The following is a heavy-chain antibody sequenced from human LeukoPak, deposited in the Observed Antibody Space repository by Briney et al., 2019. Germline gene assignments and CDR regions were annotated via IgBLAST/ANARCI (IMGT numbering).Heavy chain of an antibody. CDR1: GFTFSSYS. CDR3: ARVSSSWYHEALDY. J-gene: IGHJ4*02. V-gene: IGHV3-21*01. Sequence: PGGSLRLSCAASGFTFSSYSMNWVRQAPGKGLEWVSSISSSSSYIYYADSVKGRFTISRDNAKNSLYLQMNSLRAEDTAVYYCARVSSSWYHEALDYWGQGTLVTVSS. CDR2: ISSSSSYI. D-gene: IGHD6-13*01.